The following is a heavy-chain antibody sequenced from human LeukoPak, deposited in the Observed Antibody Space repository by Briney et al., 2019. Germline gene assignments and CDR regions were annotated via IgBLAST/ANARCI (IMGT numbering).Heavy chain of an antibody. J-gene: IGHJ4*02. D-gene: IGHD3-16*01. V-gene: IGHV1-69*05. CDR1: GGSFSSYA. CDR2: IIPIFGTA. CDR3: AGGLTDFDY. Sequence: ASVKVSCKASGGSFSSYAISWVRQAPGQGLELMGGIIPIFGTANYAQKFQGRVTITTDESTSTAYMELSSLRSEDTAVYYCAGGLTDFDYWGQGTLVTVSS.